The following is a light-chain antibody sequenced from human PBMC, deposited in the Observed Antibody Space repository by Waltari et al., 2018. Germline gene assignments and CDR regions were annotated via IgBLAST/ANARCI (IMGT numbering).Light chain of an antibody. Sequence: QLTQSPSPLSGAVGDRVTITCRASQNSNTYLNWYPQKPGKAPTLLIFAASTGQTGVPERFSGSGSGTDFTLTISSLQPEDLATYYCQQGDSTPRTFGQGTRVEIK. CDR2: AAS. V-gene: IGKV1-39*01. J-gene: IGKJ1*01. CDR3: QQGDSTPRT. CDR1: QNSNTY.